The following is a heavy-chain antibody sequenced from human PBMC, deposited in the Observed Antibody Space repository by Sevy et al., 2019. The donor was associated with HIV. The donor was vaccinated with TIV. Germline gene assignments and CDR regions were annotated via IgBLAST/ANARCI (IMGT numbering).Heavy chain of an antibody. CDR1: GYTFSDYG. V-gene: IGHV1-18*01. J-gene: IGHJ3*02. CDR3: ARTTGIVGAYAFDI. CDR2: ISANNGNT. D-gene: IGHD1-26*01. Sequence: ASVNVSCKASGYTFSDYGVTWVRQAPGQGLEWMGWISANNGNTNLAQNFQGRVTMTTDTSTSTAYMEVRRLTYDDAAVYYCARTTGIVGAYAFDIWGQGTTVTVSS.